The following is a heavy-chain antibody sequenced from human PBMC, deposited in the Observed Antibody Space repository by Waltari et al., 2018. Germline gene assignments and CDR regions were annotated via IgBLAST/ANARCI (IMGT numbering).Heavy chain of an antibody. D-gene: IGHD2-2*01. Sequence: QVQLVESGGGVVQPGRSLRVSCAASRFTFSNFNIYCVRQAPGKGLEWVALISYDGTNKYYADSVKDRFSISKDNSKNTLCLQMNSLRAEDTAVYFCARVGRKVVPSVIPDYRGQGTLVTVSS. CDR1: RFTFSNFN. CDR2: ISYDGTNK. J-gene: IGHJ4*02. V-gene: IGHV3-30-3*01. CDR3: ARVGRKVVPSVIPDY.